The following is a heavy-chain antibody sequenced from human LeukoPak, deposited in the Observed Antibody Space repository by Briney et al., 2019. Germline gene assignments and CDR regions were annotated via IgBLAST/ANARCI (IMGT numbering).Heavy chain of an antibody. CDR2: ISGSGSST. J-gene: IGHJ4*02. CDR1: GFTFSSYA. Sequence: GGSLRLSGAGSGFTFSSYAMSWDRQGQGKGLKGVSAISGSGSSTYYADSVKGRFTISRDNSKNTLSLQMNSLRAEDTAVYDCAKGGSFYDSSGYADYWGQGTLVTVSS. D-gene: IGHD3-22*01. CDR3: AKGGSFYDSSGYADY. V-gene: IGHV3-23*01.